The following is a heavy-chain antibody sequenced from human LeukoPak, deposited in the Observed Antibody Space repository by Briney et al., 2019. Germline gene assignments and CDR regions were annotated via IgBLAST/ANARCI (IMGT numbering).Heavy chain of an antibody. D-gene: IGHD3-10*01. Sequence: SETLSLTCTVSGGSISSSSYYWGWIRQPPGKGLEWIGSIYYSGSTYYNPSLKSRVTISVDTSKNQFSLKLSSVTAADTAVYYCARASMVRGVNLYYYYGMDVWGQGTTVTVSS. CDR1: GGSISSSSYY. CDR2: IYYSGST. J-gene: IGHJ6*02. V-gene: IGHV4-39*01. CDR3: ARASMVRGVNLYYYYGMDV.